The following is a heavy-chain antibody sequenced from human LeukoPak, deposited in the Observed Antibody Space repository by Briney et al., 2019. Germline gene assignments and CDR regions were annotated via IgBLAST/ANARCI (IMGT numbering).Heavy chain of an antibody. CDR1: GFSLSTSGMR. V-gene: IGHV2-70*04. CDR2: IDWDDDK. Sequence: SGPALVKPTQTLTLTCTFSGFSLSTSGMRVSWIRQPPGKALEWLARIDWDDDKFYSTSLKTRLTISKDTSKNQVVLTMTNMDPVDTATYYCAHSQYYYDSSGYYQDAFDIWGQGTMVTVSS. J-gene: IGHJ3*02. D-gene: IGHD3-22*01. CDR3: AHSQYYYDSSGYYQDAFDI.